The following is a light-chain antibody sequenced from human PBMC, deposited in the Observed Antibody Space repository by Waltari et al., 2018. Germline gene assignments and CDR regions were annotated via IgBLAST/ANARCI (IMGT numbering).Light chain of an antibody. Sequence: QSALTQPPSVSGSPGQSVTISCTGTSSDVDDYNRVSWYQQPPGAAPKLMIFEVRNRPSGVPDRFSGSKSGNTASLTISGLQAEDEADYFCSLYTSSSSYWVFGGGTKLTVL. CDR1: SSDVDDYNR. J-gene: IGLJ3*02. CDR3: SLYTSSSSYWV. CDR2: EVR. V-gene: IGLV2-18*01.